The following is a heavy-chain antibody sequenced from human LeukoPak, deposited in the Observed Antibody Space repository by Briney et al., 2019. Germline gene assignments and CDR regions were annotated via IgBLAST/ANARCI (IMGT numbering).Heavy chain of an antibody. CDR2: ISSSGATI. CDR1: GFTFSSYE. CDR3: ARPTAVGAAPRAFDI. D-gene: IGHD2-15*01. Sequence: PGGPLRLSCAASGFTFSSYEMNWVRQAPGKGLEWVSYISSSGATIYYADPVKGRFTISRDNAKSSLYLQMNSLRAEDTAVYYCARPTAVGAAPRAFDIWGQGTMVTVSS. J-gene: IGHJ3*02. V-gene: IGHV3-48*03.